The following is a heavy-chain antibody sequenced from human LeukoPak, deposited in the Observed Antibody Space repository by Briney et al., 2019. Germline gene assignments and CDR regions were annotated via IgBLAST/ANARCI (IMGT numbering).Heavy chain of an antibody. Sequence: SETLSLTCTVSGGSISSGGYYWSWIRQHPGKGLEWIGYIYYSGSTYYNPSLKSRVTISVDTSKNQFSLKLSSVTAADTAVYNCARDQYQLQIDYWGQGTLVTVSS. V-gene: IGHV4-31*03. CDR2: IYYSGST. J-gene: IGHJ4*02. CDR3: ARDQYQLQIDY. CDR1: GGSISSGGYY. D-gene: IGHD2-2*01.